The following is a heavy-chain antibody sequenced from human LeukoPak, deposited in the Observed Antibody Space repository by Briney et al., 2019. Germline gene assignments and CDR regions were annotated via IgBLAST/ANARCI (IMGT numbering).Heavy chain of an antibody. J-gene: IGHJ4*02. D-gene: IGHD6-19*01. CDR2: MNPNSGNT. CDR1: GYTFTSYD. CDR3: ARDQVYNSAQGVVDY. Sequence: ASVKASCKASGYTFTSYDINWVRQATGQGLEWMGWMNPNSGNTGYAQKFQGRVTMTRNTSISTAYMELSRLRSDDTAVYYCARDQVYNSAQGVVDYWGQGTLVTVSS. V-gene: IGHV1-8*02.